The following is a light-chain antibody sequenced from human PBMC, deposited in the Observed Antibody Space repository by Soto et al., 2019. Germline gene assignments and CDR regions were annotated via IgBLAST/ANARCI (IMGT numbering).Light chain of an antibody. Sequence: QSALTQPASVSGSPGQSITISCTGTSSDVGGYNYVSWYQQHPGKAPKLMIYDVSNRPSGVSKRFSGSKSGNTASLTISGLEAEDEADYYCSSYTSSSPPMVFGGGTKLTVL. CDR1: SSDVGGYNY. J-gene: IGLJ2*01. CDR3: SSYTSSSPPMV. CDR2: DVS. V-gene: IGLV2-14*01.